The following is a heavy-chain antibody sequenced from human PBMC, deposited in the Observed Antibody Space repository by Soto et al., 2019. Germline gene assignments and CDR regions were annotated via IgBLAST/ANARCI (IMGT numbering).Heavy chain of an antibody. CDR2: ISGSGDNT. D-gene: IGHD2-2*01. V-gene: IGHV3-23*01. Sequence: EVQLLESGGGLVQPGGSLRLSCAASAFTFSNYAMNWVRQAPGKGLEWVAAISGSGDNTYYADSVKGRFTISRDNSKNTLFLQMNSLKVDDTVVYYCAKSSVSCRSASGYLLAYYYYNMDVWVKGTTVTVSS. CDR3: AKSSVSCRSASGYLLAYYYYNMDV. CDR1: AFTFSNYA. J-gene: IGHJ6*03.